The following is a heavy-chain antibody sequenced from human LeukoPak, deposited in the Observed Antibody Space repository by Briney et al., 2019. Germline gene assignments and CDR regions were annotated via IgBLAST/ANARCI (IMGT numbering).Heavy chain of an antibody. CDR1: GFTFRNYA. D-gene: IGHD3-3*01. J-gene: IGHJ4*02. CDR2: ISGGGGST. V-gene: IGHV3-23*01. CDR3: ARTIFGVVIPYYFDY. Sequence: GGSLRLSCAASGFTFRNYAMSWVRQAPGKGPEWVSAISGGGGSTWYADSVKGRFTISRDNAKNSLYLQMNSLRAEDTAVYYCARTIFGVVIPYYFDYWGQGTLVTVSS.